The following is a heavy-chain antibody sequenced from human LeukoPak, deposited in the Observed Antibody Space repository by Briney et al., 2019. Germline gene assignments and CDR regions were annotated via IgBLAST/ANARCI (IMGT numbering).Heavy chain of an antibody. CDR2: ISYDGSNK. D-gene: IGHD3-22*01. CDR3: ARGSPYTYYYDSSGRGSAFDI. V-gene: IGHV3-30*04. J-gene: IGHJ3*02. Sequence: GGSLRLSCAASGFTFSSYAMHWVRQAPGKGLEWVAVISYDGSNKYYADSVKGRFTISRDNSKNTLYLQMNSLRAEDTAVYYCARGSPYTYYYDSSGRGSAFDIWGQGTVVTVSS. CDR1: GFTFSSYA.